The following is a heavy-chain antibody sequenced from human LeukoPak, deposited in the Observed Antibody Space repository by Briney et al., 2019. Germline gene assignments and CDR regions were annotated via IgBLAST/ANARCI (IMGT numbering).Heavy chain of an antibody. J-gene: IGHJ4*02. CDR2: IYYSGST. CDR3: ARVYDILTGYPSPFFDY. D-gene: IGHD3-9*01. V-gene: IGHV4-59*01. Sequence: SETVSLTCTVSGGAISSYYWSWIRQPPGKGLEWIGYIYYSGSTNYNPSLKSRVTISVDTSKNQFSLKLSSVTAADTAVYYCARVYDILTGYPSPFFDYWGQGTLVTVSS. CDR1: GGAISSYY.